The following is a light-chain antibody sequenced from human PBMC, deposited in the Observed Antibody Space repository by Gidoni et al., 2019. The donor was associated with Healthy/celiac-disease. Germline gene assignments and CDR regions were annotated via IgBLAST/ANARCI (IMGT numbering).Light chain of an antibody. J-gene: IGKJ2*01. Sequence: DSQLTQSRSFLSASVGDRVTITCRASQGISSYLAWYQQKPGKAPKLLIYAASTLQSGVPSRFSGSGSGTEFTLTISSLQPEDFATYYCQQLNSYPLKYTFGQGTKLEIK. CDR1: QGISSY. CDR2: AAS. V-gene: IGKV1-9*01. CDR3: QQLNSYPLKYT.